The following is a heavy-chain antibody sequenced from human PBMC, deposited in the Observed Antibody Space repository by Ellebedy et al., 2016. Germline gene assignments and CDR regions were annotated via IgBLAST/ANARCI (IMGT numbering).Heavy chain of an antibody. Sequence: GESLKISCAASGFTFSTYNMNWVRQAPGKGLEWVSSLSSSGLYIYYADSVKGRFTISRDNAKNSLFLQMNSLRVDDTAVYYCARDEYGVRAAPDTDSWGQGTLVTVSS. CDR3: ARDEYGVRAAPDTDS. D-gene: IGHD6-13*01. J-gene: IGHJ4*02. CDR1: GFTFSTYN. CDR2: LSSSGLYI. V-gene: IGHV3-21*01.